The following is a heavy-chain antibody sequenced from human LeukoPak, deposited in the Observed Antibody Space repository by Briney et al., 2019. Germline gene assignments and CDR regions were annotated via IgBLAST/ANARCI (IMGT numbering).Heavy chain of an antibody. CDR2: ISSNGKTM. D-gene: IGHD5-12*01. V-gene: IGHV3-11*01. Sequence: GGSLRLSCAVSGFTFSDYYMSWIRQAPGEGLEWISYISSNGKTMYYADSVRGRFTISRDNAKNTLYVQMNSLRVEDTAVYYCARDENFSGYDGFGYWGQGTLVTVSS. J-gene: IGHJ4*02. CDR1: GFTFSDYY. CDR3: ARDENFSGYDGFGY.